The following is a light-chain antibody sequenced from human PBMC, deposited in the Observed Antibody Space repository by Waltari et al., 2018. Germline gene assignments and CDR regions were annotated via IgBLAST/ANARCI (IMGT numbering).Light chain of an antibody. Sequence: ETVMTQSPPTLSVSPGERATLPCRASQRVSSDLAWYQQKPGQDPRPLIYGAFSRATGIPGRFSGGGCGTEFALTVSSLQSEDFAVYYCQRYNNWPLAFGGGTKVEI. CDR1: QRVSSD. J-gene: IGKJ4*01. CDR2: GAF. CDR3: QRYNNWPLA. V-gene: IGKV3-15*01.